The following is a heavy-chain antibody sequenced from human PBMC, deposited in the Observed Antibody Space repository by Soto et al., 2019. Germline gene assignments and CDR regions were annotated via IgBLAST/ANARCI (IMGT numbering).Heavy chain of an antibody. J-gene: IGHJ3*02. D-gene: IGHD1-26*01. V-gene: IGHV3-30*03. CDR2: ISYDGSNK. CDR1: GFTFSSYG. Sequence: GGSLRLSCAASGFTFSSYGMHWVRQAPGKGLEWVAVISYDGSNKYYADSVKGRFTISRDNSKNTLYLQMNSLRAEDTAVYYCWMGELLVGVDAFDIWGQGTMVTVSS. CDR3: WMGELLVGVDAFDI.